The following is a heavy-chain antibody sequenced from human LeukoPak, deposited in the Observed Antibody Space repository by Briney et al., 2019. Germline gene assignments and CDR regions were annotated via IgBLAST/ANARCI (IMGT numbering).Heavy chain of an antibody. D-gene: IGHD2-15*01. CDR3: ARVRGAPLGYCSGGSCLNGYYYGMDV. CDR2: IWYDGSNK. J-gene: IGHJ6*02. CDR1: GFTFSSYA. Sequence: PGGSLRLSCSASGFTFSSYAMHWVRQAPGKGLEWVAVIWYDGSNKYYADSVKGRFTISRDNSKNTLYLQMNSLRAEDTAVYYCARVRGAPLGYCSGGSCLNGYYYGMDVWGQGTTVTVSS. V-gene: IGHV3-33*08.